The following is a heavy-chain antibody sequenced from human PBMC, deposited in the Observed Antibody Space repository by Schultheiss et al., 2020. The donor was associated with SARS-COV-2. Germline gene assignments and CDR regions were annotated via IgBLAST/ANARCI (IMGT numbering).Heavy chain of an antibody. D-gene: IGHD5-12*01. CDR3: AKEVATIMRGLDY. V-gene: IGHV3-30*18. Sequence: GGSLRLSCVVSGLTFSSYWMSWVRQAPGKGLEWVAVISYDGSNKYYADSVKGRFTISRDNSKNTLYLQMNSLRAEDTAVYYCAKEVATIMRGLDYWGQGTLVTVSS. J-gene: IGHJ4*02. CDR1: GLTFSSYW. CDR2: ISYDGSNK.